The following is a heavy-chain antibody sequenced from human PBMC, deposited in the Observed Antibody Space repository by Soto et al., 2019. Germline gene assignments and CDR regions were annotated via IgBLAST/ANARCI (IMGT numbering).Heavy chain of an antibody. J-gene: IGHJ4*02. V-gene: IGHV3-33*03. CDR3: ASSIN. CDR2: IWYDGSNK. Sequence: GGSLRLSCAASGFPFSSYGMHWVRQAPGKGLDWVGVIWYDGSNKDYAESVKGRFTISRDNSKNILYLQMNSLRADDTAVYYCASSINWGQGTLVTVSS. CDR1: GFPFSSYG.